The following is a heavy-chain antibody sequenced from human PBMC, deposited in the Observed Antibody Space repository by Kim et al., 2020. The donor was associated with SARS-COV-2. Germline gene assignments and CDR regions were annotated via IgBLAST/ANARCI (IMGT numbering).Heavy chain of an antibody. CDR2: ISSSSSTI. V-gene: IGHV3-48*01. D-gene: IGHD3-22*01. CDR3: ARDRYDSSGYHYFDY. Sequence: GGSLRLSCAASGFTFSSYSMNWVRQAPGKGLEWVSYISSSSSTIYYADSVKGRFTISRDNAKNSLYLQMNSLRAEDTAVYYCARDRYDSSGYHYFDYWGQGTLVTVSS. CDR1: GFTFSSYS. J-gene: IGHJ4*02.